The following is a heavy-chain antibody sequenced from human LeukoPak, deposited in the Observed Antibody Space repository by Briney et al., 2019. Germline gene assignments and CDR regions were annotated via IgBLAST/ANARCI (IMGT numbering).Heavy chain of an antibody. CDR2: IYYSGNT. CDR3: ARHWESSGGHRNADLKH. J-gene: IGHJ4*02. D-gene: IGHD1-26*01. V-gene: IGHV4-39*01. Sequence: PSETLSLTCTVSGGSISSSSYYCGWIRQPPGKGLEWIGSIYYSGNTYYNPSLKSRVTISVDTSKNQFSLKLSSVTAADTAVYYCARHWESSGGHRNADLKHWGQGTLVTVSS. CDR1: GGSISSSSYY.